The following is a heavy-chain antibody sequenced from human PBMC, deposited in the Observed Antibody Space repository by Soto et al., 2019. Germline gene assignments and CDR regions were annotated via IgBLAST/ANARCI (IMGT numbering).Heavy chain of an antibody. J-gene: IGHJ3*02. Sequence: QVQLVQSGAEVKKPGSSVKVSCKDSGGTFSTYSLFWVRQAPGQGLEWMGRIIPMLGTRNYAQSFQDRVTITADKTTATAHMELSSLRSEDTALYYCTVGSWSGEVFDIWGQGTMVTVSS. D-gene: IGHD2-21*01. V-gene: IGHV1-69*08. CDR2: IIPMLGTR. CDR3: TVGSWSGEVFDI. CDR1: GGTFSTYS.